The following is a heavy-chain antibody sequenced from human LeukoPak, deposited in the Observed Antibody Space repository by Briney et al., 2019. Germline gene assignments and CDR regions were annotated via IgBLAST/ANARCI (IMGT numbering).Heavy chain of an antibody. J-gene: IGHJ3*02. CDR3: ARDRSSGWPTDAFDI. CDR2: IKQDGSEK. V-gene: IGHV3-7*01. CDR1: GFTFSSYW. Sequence: GGSLRLSCAASGFTFSSYWMSWVRQAPGKGLEWVANIKQDGSEKYYVDSVKGRFTISRDNAKNSLYLQMNSLRAEDTAVYYCARDRSSGWPTDAFDIWGQGTMVTVSS. D-gene: IGHD6-19*01.